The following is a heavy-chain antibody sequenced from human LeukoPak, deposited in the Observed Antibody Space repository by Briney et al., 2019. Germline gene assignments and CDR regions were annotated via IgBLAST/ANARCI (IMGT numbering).Heavy chain of an antibody. Sequence: SETLSLTCTVSGGSISSGDYYWSWIRQPPGKGLEWIGYIYYSGSTYYNPSLKSRVTISVDTSKNQFSLKLSSVTAADTAVYYCARARFGVVITTQPFDYWGQGTLVTVSS. V-gene: IGHV4-30-4*01. CDR3: ARARFGVVITTQPFDY. D-gene: IGHD3-3*01. CDR2: IYYSGST. J-gene: IGHJ4*02. CDR1: GGSISSGDYY.